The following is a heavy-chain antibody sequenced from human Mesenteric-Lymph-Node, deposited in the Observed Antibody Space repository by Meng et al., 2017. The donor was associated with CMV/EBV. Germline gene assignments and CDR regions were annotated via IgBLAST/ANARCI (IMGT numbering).Heavy chain of an antibody. Sequence: SGYNFTNFYMHWVRQAPGQGLEWMGIINPSGGGTNYAQKFQDRVTMTRDTSTSTVFMELRSLRSDDTAVYYCARVGPLITMIVIYDYWGQGTLVTVSS. CDR3: ARVGPLITMIVIYDY. J-gene: IGHJ4*02. CDR1: GYNFTNFY. D-gene: IGHD3-22*01. CDR2: INPSGGGT. V-gene: IGHV1-46*01.